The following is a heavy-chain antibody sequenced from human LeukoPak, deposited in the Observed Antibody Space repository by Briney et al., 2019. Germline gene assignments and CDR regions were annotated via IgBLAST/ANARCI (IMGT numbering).Heavy chain of an antibody. CDR2: INPRNGGT. CDR1: EYTFTAYY. V-gene: IGHV1-2*02. D-gene: IGHD3-10*01. Sequence: ASVKVSCKASEYTFTAYYVHWVRQAPGQGLEWMGWINPRNGGTNYAQKFLGRVIMSRDTSISTAYVDLRRLRSDDTAVYYCARDWAFGDLFLPYWGQGTLVTVSS. CDR3: ARDWAFGDLFLPY. J-gene: IGHJ4*02.